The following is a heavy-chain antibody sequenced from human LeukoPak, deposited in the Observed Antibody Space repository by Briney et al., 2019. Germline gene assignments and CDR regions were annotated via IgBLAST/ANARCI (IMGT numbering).Heavy chain of an antibody. Sequence: GGFLRLSCAASGFTFSSYSMNWVRQAPGKGLEWVSYISSSSSTIYYADSVKGRFTISRDNAKNSLYLQMNSLRAEDTAVYYCARSYGDYDNWFDPWGQGTLVTVSS. CDR2: ISSSSSTI. J-gene: IGHJ5*02. CDR1: GFTFSSYS. CDR3: ARSYGDYDNWFDP. D-gene: IGHD4-17*01. V-gene: IGHV3-48*01.